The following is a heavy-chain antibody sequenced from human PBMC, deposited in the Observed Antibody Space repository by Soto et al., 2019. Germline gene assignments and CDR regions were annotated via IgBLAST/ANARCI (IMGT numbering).Heavy chain of an antibody. J-gene: IGHJ6*02. D-gene: IGHD6-13*01. V-gene: IGHV4-59*01. CDR1: GGSISSYY. CDR3: ARDSGIAFGYYYGMDV. CDR2: IYYSGST. Sequence: SETLSLTCTVSGGSISSYYWSWIRQPPGKGLEWIGYIYYSGSTNYNPSLKSRVTISVGTSKNQFSLKLSSVTAADTAVYYCARDSGIAFGYYYGMDVWGQGTTVTVSS.